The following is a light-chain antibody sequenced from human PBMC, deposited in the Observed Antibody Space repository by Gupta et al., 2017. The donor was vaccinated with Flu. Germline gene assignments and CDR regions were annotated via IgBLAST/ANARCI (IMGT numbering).Light chain of an antibody. V-gene: IGKV1D-12*01. CDR1: HGITTW. J-gene: IGKJ2*01. CDR2: AAS. CDR3: QQAFFYPHT. Sequence: GDRVTISCRASHGITTWLAWYQLKPGKAPKLLIYAASTLQSGVPSRFSGTGSGTDFTLTISSLQPEDFATYFCQQAFFYPHTFGQGTKLDI.